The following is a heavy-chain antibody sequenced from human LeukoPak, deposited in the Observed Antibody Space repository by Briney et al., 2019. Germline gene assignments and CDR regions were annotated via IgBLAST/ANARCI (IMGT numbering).Heavy chain of an antibody. CDR1: GGSISSYY. V-gene: IGHV4-59*01. J-gene: IGHJ4*02. CDR3: ARFRNYYDSSGYPYYFDY. D-gene: IGHD3-22*01. CDR2: IYYSGST. Sequence: PSETLSLTCTVSGGSISSYYWSWIRQPPGKGLEWIGYIYYSGSTNYNPSLKSRVTISVDTSKNQFSLKLSSVTAADTAVYYCARFRNYYDSSGYPYYFDYWGQGTLVTVSS.